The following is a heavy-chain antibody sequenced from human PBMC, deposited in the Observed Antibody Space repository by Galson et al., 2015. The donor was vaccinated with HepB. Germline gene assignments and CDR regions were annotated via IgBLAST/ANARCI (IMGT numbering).Heavy chain of an antibody. Sequence: SLRLSCAASGFTFSSYGMHWVRQAPGKGLEWVAVISYDGSNKYYADSVKGRFTISRDNSKNTLYLQMNSLRAEDTAVYYCAKDGVGWSSSGSYYYYGMDVWGQGTTVTVSS. CDR1: GFTFSSYG. CDR3: AKDGVGWSSSGSYYYYGMDV. V-gene: IGHV3-30*18. J-gene: IGHJ6*02. D-gene: IGHD6-6*01. CDR2: ISYDGSNK.